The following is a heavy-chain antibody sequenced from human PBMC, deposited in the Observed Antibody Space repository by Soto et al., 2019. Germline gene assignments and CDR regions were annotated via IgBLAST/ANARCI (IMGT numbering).Heavy chain of an antibody. CDR1: GFTFSSYS. CDR2: ISSSSSTI. J-gene: IGHJ4*02. V-gene: IGHV3-48*02. CDR3: AGEFGDDYVWWSYRYWQDFDY. D-gene: IGHD3-16*02. Sequence: EVQLVESGGGLVQPGGSLRLSCAASGFTFSSYSMNWVRQAPGKGLEWVSYISSSSSTIYYADSVKGRFTISRDNAKNQLYRQVNSLRDEDTAVYYCAGEFGDDYVWWSYRYWQDFDYWGQGTLVTGSS.